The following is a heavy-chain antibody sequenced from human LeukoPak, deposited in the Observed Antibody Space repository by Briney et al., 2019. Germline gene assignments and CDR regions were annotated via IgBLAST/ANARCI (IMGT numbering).Heavy chain of an antibody. J-gene: IGHJ4*02. D-gene: IGHD3-10*01. CDR3: ARASSGLGSYSVDY. CDR1: GFTFSSYS. CDR2: ISSSGSTT. V-gene: IGHV3-48*04. Sequence: GGSLRLSCAASGFTFSSYSMNWVRQAPGKGLEWVSYISSSGSTTYYADSVKGRFTISRDNAKNTLYLQMNSLRAEDMAVYYCARASSGLGSYSVDYWGQGTLVTVSS.